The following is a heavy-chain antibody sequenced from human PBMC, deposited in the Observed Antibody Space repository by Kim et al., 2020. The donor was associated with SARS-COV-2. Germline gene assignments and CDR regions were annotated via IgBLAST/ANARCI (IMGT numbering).Heavy chain of an antibody. D-gene: IGHD3-22*01. Sequence: GGSLRLSCAASGFTFGDYAVHWVRQAPGKGLEWVSGISWNSGSIGYADSVKGRFTISRDNAKNSLYLQMNSLRAEDTALYYCAKGSYSSGFPLNYYYYYGMDVWGQGTTVTVSS. CDR1: GFTFGDYA. CDR2: ISWNSGSI. V-gene: IGHV3-9*01. CDR3: AKGSYSSGFPLNYYYYYGMDV. J-gene: IGHJ6*02.